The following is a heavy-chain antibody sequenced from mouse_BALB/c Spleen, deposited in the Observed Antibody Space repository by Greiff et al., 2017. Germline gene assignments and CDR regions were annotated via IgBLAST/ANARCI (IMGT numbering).Heavy chain of an antibody. Sequence: EVKVVESGGGLVQPGGSRKLSCAASGFTFSSFGMHWVRQAPEKGLEWVAYISSGSSTIYYADTVKGRFTISRDNPKNTLFLQMTSLRSEDTAMYYCARDDYPYYFDYWGQGTTLTVSS. CDR1: GFTFSSFG. V-gene: IGHV5-17*02. CDR2: ISSGSSTI. J-gene: IGHJ2*01. D-gene: IGHD2-4*01. CDR3: ARDDYPYYFDY.